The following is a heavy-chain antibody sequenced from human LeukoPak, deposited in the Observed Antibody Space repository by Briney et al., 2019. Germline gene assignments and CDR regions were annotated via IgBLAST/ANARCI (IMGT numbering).Heavy chain of an antibody. V-gene: IGHV4-38-2*01. D-gene: IGHD6-13*01. CDR3: ARRFMDTSARARDIAAAGTADY. Sequence: PSETLSLTCAVSGYSISSGYYWGWIRQPPGKGLEWIGSIYHSGSTYYNPSLKSRVTISVDTSKNQFSLKLSSVTAADTAVYYCARRFMDTSARARDIAAAGTADYWGQGTLVTVSS. J-gene: IGHJ4*02. CDR1: GYSISSGYY. CDR2: IYHSGST.